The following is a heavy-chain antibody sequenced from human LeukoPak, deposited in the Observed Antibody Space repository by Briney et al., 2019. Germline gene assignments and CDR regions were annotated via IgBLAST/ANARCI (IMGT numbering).Heavy chain of an antibody. Sequence: SETLSLTCTVSGGSMSSSTYSWGWIRQPPGKGLEWIGSVYYSGTTYYNSSLMSRVTLSADTSKNEFSLKLSAVTAADTAVYYCARQEDYYRFDYWGLGTLVTVSS. V-gene: IGHV4-39*01. D-gene: IGHD3-22*01. CDR3: ARQEDYYRFDY. J-gene: IGHJ4*02. CDR1: GGSMSSSTYS. CDR2: VYYSGTT.